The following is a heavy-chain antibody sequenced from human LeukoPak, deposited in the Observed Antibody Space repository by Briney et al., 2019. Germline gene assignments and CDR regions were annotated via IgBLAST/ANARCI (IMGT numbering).Heavy chain of an antibody. CDR1: GYSISSSNW. CDR2: IYYSGST. J-gene: IGHJ4*02. V-gene: IGHV4-28*01. CDR3: ATGSLRGYSGYDLEFDY. Sequence: SETLSFTCAVSGYSISSSNWWGWIRQPPGKGLEWIGYIYYSGSTYYNPSLKSRVTMSVDTSKNQFSLKLSSVTAVDTAVYYCATGSLRGYSGYDLEFDYWGQGTLVTVSS. D-gene: IGHD5-12*01.